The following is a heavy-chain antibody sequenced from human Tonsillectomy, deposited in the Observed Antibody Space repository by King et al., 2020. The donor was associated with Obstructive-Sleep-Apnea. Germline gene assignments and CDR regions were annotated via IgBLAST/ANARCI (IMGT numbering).Heavy chain of an antibody. J-gene: IGHJ4*02. CDR1: GGSISSGDYY. CDR2: IYDSGRT. CDR3: ARDRVTTGDYYFDY. D-gene: IGHD7-27*01. Sequence: QLQESGPGLVKPSQTLSLTCTVSGGSISSGDYYWSWIRQHPGKGLEWIGYIYDSGRTYYNPSLKSRVTISVDTSKNQFSLKLSSVTAADTAVYYCARDRVTTGDYYFDYWGQGTLVIVSS. V-gene: IGHV4-31*03.